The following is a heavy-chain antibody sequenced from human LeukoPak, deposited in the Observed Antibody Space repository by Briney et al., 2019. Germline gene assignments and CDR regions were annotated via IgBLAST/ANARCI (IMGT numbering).Heavy chain of an antibody. D-gene: IGHD2-15*01. CDR2: ISYDGSNK. V-gene: IGHV3-30*18. Sequence: GRSLRLSCAASGFTFSSYGMHWVRQAPGKGLEWVAFISYDGSNKYYADSVKGRFTISRDNSKNTLYLQMNSLRPEDTAVYYCPKDRSDNCSGGGCYTSPDYWGQGTLVTVSS. J-gene: IGHJ4*02. CDR1: GFTFSSYG. CDR3: PKDRSDNCSGGGCYTSPDY.